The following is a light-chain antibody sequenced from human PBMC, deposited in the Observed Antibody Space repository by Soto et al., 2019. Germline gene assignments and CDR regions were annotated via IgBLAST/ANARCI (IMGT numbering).Light chain of an antibody. CDR2: DTS. CDR1: QGIGDT. J-gene: IGKJ5*01. Sequence: EVVMMQSPATLSVSPGEGATLSCRASQGIGDTLAWYQHKPGQTPRILIYDTSTRDTGVPTRFSGSRSGAEFTLTITRLEPEDSEVYFCQQYTGQPTTFGQGTRLEIK. V-gene: IGKV3-15*01. CDR3: QQYTGQPTT.